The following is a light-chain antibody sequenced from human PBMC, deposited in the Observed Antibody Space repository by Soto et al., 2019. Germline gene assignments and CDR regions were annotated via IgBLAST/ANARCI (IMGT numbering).Light chain of an antibody. J-gene: IGLJ2*01. Sequence: QSVLTQPPSASGTPGQRVTISCSGSRSNIGSNHVYWYQKLPGTAPKLLIYRDNQRPSGVPDRFSGSKSGTSASLAISGLRSEDEADYYCAAWDDSLSVYVLFGGGTKLTVL. V-gene: IGLV1-47*01. CDR3: AAWDDSLSVYVL. CDR2: RDN. CDR1: RSNIGSNH.